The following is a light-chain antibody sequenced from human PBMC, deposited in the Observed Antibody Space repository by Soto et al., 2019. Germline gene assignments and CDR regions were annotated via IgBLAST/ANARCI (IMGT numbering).Light chain of an antibody. J-gene: IGKJ4*01. CDR1: QNIFSW. CDR3: QQSYSPPFT. Sequence: DIQMTQSPSSVSASVGDSVTITCRASQNIFSWLAWYQQKAGVAPNLLIYATSNLQRGVPSRFSGSGSGTDFTLTISSLHREDFATYYCQQSYSPPFTFGGGTK. CDR2: ATS. V-gene: IGKV1-12*01.